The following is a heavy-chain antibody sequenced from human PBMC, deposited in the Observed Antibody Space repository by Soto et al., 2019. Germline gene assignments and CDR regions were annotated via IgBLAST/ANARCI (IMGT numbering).Heavy chain of an antibody. D-gene: IGHD3-22*01. CDR1: GFSLSTSGVG. CDR3: AHRRPPYYYDSSGYLDY. V-gene: IGHV2-5*02. Sequence: SGPTLVNPTQTLTLTCTFSGFSLSTSGVGVGWIRQPPGKALEWLALIYWDDDKRYSPSLKSRLTITKDASKNQVVLTMTNMDPVDTATYFCAHRRPPYYYDSSGYLDYWGQGTLVTVSS. CDR2: IYWDDDK. J-gene: IGHJ4*02.